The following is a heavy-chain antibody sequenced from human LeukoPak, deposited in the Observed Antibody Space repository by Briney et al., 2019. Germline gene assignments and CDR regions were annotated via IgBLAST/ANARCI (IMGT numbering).Heavy chain of an antibody. CDR3: ARGQVYLYRSGWYPY. CDR2: IYHSGST. D-gene: IGHD6-19*01. CDR1: GESFSGYY. Sequence: KPLETLSLTCAVYGESFSGYYWSWIRQPPGKGLEWIGYIYHSGSTYYNPSLKSRVTISVDRSKNQFSLKLSSVTAADTAVYYCARGQVYLYRSGWYPYWGQGTLVTVSS. V-gene: IGHV4-34*01. J-gene: IGHJ4*02.